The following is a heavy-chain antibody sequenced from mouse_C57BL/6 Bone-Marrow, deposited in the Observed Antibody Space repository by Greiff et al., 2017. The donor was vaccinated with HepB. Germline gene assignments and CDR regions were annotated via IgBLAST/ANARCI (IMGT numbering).Heavy chain of an antibody. CDR2: INPGSGGT. CDR1: GYAFTNYL. J-gene: IGHJ3*01. Sequence: QVQLQQSGAELVRPGPSVKVSCKASGYAFTNYLIEWVKQRPGQGLEWIGVINPGSGGTNYNEKFQGKATLTADKSSSTAYMQLSSLTSEDSAVYCCARPTVVASFAYWGQGTMVTVSA. V-gene: IGHV1-54*01. D-gene: IGHD1-1*01. CDR3: ARPTVVASFAY.